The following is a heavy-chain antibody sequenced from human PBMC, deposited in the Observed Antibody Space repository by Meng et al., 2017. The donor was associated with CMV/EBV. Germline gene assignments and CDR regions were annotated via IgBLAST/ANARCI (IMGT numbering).Heavy chain of an antibody. CDR3: ARVGSSSWYDLNYFDC. V-gene: IGHV4-39*07. J-gene: IGHJ4*02. CDR1: GGSISSSSYY. Sequence: SETLSLTCTVSGGSISSSSYYWGWIRQPPGKGLEWIGSIYYSGSTYYNPSLKSRVTISVDTSKNQFSLKLSSVTAADTAVYYCARVGSSSWYDLNYFDCWGQGTLVTVSS. CDR2: IYYSGST. D-gene: IGHD6-13*01.